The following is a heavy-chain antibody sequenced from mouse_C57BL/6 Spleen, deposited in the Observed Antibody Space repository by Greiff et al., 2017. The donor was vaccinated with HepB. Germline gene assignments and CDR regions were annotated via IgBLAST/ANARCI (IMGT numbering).Heavy chain of an antibody. CDR3: ARSDSNHFDY. CDR2: INPGSGGT. V-gene: IGHV1-54*01. CDR1: GYAFTNYL. D-gene: IGHD2-5*01. Sequence: LVESGAELVRPGTSVKVSCKASGYAFTNYLIEWVKQRPGQGLEWIGVINPGSGGTNYNEKFKGKATLTADKSSSTAYMQLSSLTSEDSAVYFCARSDSNHFDYWGQGTTLTVSS. J-gene: IGHJ2*01.